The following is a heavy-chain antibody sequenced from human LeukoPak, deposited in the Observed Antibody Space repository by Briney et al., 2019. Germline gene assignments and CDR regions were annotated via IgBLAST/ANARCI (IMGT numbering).Heavy chain of an antibody. Sequence: GGSLRLSCAASGVTFSSYSMNWVRQAPGKGLEWVSSINSSRSNIYYADSVKGRFTISKDNAKNTLYLQMNSLRAEDPAVYYCARENVGYGSGSYLSYFDYWGRGTLLSVSS. D-gene: IGHD3-10*01. J-gene: IGHJ4*02. CDR2: INSSRSNI. CDR1: GVTFSSYS. CDR3: ARENVGYGSGSYLSYFDY. V-gene: IGHV3-21*01.